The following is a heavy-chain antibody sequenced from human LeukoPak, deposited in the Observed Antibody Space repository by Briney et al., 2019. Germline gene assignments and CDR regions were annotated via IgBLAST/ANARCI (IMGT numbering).Heavy chain of an antibody. CDR3: ARGVLRYFDWLLYMSARDYYYYYGMDV. CDR2: MNPNSGNT. D-gene: IGHD3-9*01. V-gene: IGHV1-8*01. CDR1: GYTFTSYD. Sequence: ASVKVSCKASGYTFTSYDINWVRQATGQGLEWMGWMNPNSGNTGYAQKFQGRVTMTGNTSISTAYMELSSLRSEDTAVYCCARGVLRYFDWLLYMSARDYYYYYGMDVWGQGTTVTVSS. J-gene: IGHJ6*02.